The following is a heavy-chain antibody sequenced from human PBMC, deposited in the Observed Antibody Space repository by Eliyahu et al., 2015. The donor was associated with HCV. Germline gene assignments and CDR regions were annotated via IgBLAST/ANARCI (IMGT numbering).Heavy chain of an antibody. J-gene: IGHJ5*02. D-gene: IGHD6-19*01. V-gene: IGHV4-59*01. CDR2: IHYSGST. CDR3: ASGGGGIAVTGTGGWFDP. Sequence: QVQLQESGPGLVKPSETLSPTCTVSGXSIXTYXWSWIRQPPGKGLEWIGDIHYSGSTNYNPSLKSRVTISVDTSKNQLSLNLTSVTAADTAMYYCASGGGGIAVTGTGGWFDPWGQGTLVTVSS. CDR1: GXSIXTYX.